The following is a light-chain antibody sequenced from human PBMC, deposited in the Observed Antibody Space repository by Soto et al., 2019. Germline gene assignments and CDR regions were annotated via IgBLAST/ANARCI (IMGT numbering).Light chain of an antibody. Sequence: EVVLTQSPATLSVSPGGRATPSCRASQSVSTNLAWYQQKPGQSPRLLIYGASTRATGIPARFSGNGSGTEFTLTISSLQSEDFAVYYCQQYDDWPPYTFGQGTKLETK. CDR3: QQYDDWPPYT. CDR2: GAS. J-gene: IGKJ2*01. CDR1: QSVSTN. V-gene: IGKV3-15*01.